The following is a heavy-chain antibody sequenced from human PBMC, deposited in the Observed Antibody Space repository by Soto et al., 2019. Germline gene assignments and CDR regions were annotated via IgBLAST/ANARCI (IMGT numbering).Heavy chain of an antibody. V-gene: IGHV3-23*01. J-gene: IGHJ4*02. CDR1: GFTFSSYA. D-gene: IGHD3-3*01. CDR3: TKDFTIFGVVI. CDR2: ISGSGSRT. Sequence: GGSLRLSCAASGFTFSSYAMSWVRQAPGKGLEWVSAISGSGSRTYYADSVKGRFTISRDNSKNTLYLQMNSLRAEDTAVYSCTKDFTIFGVVIWGQGTLVTVSS.